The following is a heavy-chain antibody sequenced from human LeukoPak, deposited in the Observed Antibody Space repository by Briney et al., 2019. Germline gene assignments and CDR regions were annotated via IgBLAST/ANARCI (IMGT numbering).Heavy chain of an antibody. D-gene: IGHD3-22*01. Sequence: SETLSLTCTVSGGSISSYYWSWIRQPPGKGLEWIGYIYYSGSTNYNPSLKSRVTISVDTSKNQFSLKLSSVTAADTAVCYCARGLPDSSGYVDWYFDLWGRGTLVTVSS. CDR3: ARGLPDSSGYVDWYFDL. CDR2: IYYSGST. CDR1: GGSISSYY. J-gene: IGHJ2*01. V-gene: IGHV4-59*01.